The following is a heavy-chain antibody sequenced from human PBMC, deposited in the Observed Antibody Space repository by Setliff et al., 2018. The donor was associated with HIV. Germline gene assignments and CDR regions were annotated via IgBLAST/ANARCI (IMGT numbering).Heavy chain of an antibody. D-gene: IGHD1-7*01. CDR3: ARDYAYDWNSVMDV. CDR1: GFAFTSYS. Sequence: KPGGSLRLSCAASGFAFTSYSLNWVRQAPGKGLQWVSSISSSSAYIYYADSVKGRFTISRDSAKNSLYLQMNSLRADDTAVYYCARDYAYDWNSVMDVWGRGTTVTVSS. CDR2: ISSSSAYI. J-gene: IGHJ6*03. V-gene: IGHV3-21*01.